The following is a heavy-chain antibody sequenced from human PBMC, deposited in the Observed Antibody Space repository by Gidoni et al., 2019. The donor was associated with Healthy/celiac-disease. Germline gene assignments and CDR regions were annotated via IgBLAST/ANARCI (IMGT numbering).Heavy chain of an antibody. V-gene: IGHV4-34*01. J-gene: IGHJ5*02. D-gene: IGHD3-22*01. Sequence: QVQLQQWGAGLLKPSETLSLTCAVYGGSFSGYYWSWIRQPPGKGLEWIGEINHSGSTNYNPSLKSRVTISVDTSKNQFSLKLSSVTAADTAVYYCARKIVVITSWFDPWGQGTLVTVSS. CDR2: INHSGST. CDR1: GGSFSGYY. CDR3: ARKIVVITSWFDP.